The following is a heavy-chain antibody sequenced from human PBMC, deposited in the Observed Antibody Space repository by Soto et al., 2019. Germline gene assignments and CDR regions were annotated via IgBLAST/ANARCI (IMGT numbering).Heavy chain of an antibody. V-gene: IGHV4-61*01. CDR2: IYYSGST. CDR3: ARVLYSTGYPYYFDF. CDR1: GGSVSSGSYY. J-gene: IGHJ4*02. D-gene: IGHD1-1*01. Sequence: QVQLQESGPGLVKPSETLSLTCTVSGGSVSSGSYYWSWIRQPPGKGLEWIGYIYYSGSTNYNPSLESRVTISVDTSKNQFSLKLSSVTAADTAVYYCARVLYSTGYPYYFDFWGQGTLVTVSS.